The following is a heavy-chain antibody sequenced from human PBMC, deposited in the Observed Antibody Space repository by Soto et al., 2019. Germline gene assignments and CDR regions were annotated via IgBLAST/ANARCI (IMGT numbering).Heavy chain of an antibody. CDR2: IYPGDSET. V-gene: IGHV5-51*01. CDR1: GFTFSDYC. J-gene: IGHJ6*02. Sequence: GESLKLSCKGSGFTFSDYCMRWVRHTPGKGLEWMGIIYPGDSETRYSPSFQGQVTISADKSISTAYLQWSSLKASDTAMYYCARPRSSSRNYYGMDVWGQGTTVTVSS. CDR3: ARPRSSSRNYYGMDV. D-gene: IGHD6-13*01.